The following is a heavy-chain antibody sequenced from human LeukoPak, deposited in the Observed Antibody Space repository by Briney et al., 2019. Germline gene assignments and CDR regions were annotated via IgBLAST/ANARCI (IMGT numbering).Heavy chain of an antibody. J-gene: IGHJ5*02. CDR1: GGTFSSYA. CDR3: ARDVGYSSGLNWFDP. V-gene: IGHV1-69*04. Sequence: ASVKVSCKASGGTFSSYAISWVRQAPGQGVEWMGRIIPILGIANYAQKFQGRVTITADKSTSTAYMELSSLRSEDTAVYYCARDVGYSSGLNWFDPWGQGTLVTVSS. CDR2: IIPILGIA. D-gene: IGHD2-15*01.